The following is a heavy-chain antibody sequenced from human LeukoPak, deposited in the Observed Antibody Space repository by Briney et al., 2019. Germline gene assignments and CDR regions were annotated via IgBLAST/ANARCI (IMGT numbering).Heavy chain of an antibody. D-gene: IGHD2-15*01. CDR3: ARSLGYCSGGSCYSRGGLGY. J-gene: IGHJ4*02. CDR2: IYYSGST. Sequence: SETLSLTCTVSGYSISSGYYWGWIRQPPGKGLEWIGYIYYSGSTNYNPSLKSRVTISVDTSKNQFSLKLSSVTAADTAVYYCARSLGYCSGGSCYSRGGLGYWGQGTLVTVSS. CDR1: GYSISSGYY. V-gene: IGHV4-61*01.